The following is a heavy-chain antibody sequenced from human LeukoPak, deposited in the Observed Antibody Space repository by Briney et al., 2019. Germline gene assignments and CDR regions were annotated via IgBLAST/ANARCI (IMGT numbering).Heavy chain of an antibody. CDR1: GGAFSGYY. V-gene: IGHV4-34*01. CDR3: AGGGTWPTYSDY. D-gene: IGHD5-12*01. CDR2: INHSGST. J-gene: IGHJ4*02. Sequence: PLETLSLTCAFNGGAFSGYYWSWIRQPPGKGLEWIGEINHSGSTNHNPSLKSRVTISVDTSKNQFSLKLTSVTAADTAVFYCAGGGTWPTYSDYWGQGILVTVSS.